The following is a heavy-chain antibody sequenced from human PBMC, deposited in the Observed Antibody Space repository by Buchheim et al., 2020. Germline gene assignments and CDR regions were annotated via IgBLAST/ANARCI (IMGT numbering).Heavy chain of an antibody. CDR3: ARGRRMEMELVY. J-gene: IGHJ4*02. Sequence: QVQLQQWGAGLLKPSETLSLTCGVYGGSFSGYYWSWIRQPPGKGLEWIGEINQGGGTTYNPSLKSRVTMSVDTSKTHFSLKLISVTAADTAMYYCARGRRMEMELVYWGQGSL. D-gene: IGHD5-24*01. CDR1: GGSFSGYY. CDR2: INQGGGT. V-gene: IGHV4-34*01.